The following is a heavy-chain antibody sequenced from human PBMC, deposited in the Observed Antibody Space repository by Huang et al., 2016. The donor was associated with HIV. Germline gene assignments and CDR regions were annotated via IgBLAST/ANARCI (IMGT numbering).Heavy chain of an antibody. CDR1: GFAFSSFA. V-gene: IGHV3-30*01. CDR3: ARTGSYYYGSGIYHFGDY. D-gene: IGHD3-10*01. CDR2: RSTDGTIK. J-gene: IGHJ4*02. Sequence: QVQLVESGGGVVQPGRSLGLSCAASGFAFSSFAMHWIRQAPGKGLQWLAGRSTDGTIKNYADSGRGRFTISRDNSKGTVYLQMNSLRPEDTAVYSCARTGSYYYGSGIYHFGDYWGQGTLVTVSS.